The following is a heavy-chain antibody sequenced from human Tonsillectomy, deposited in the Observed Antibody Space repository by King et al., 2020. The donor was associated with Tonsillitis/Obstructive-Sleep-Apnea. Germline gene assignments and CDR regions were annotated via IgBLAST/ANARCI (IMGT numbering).Heavy chain of an antibody. CDR3: ARPDADCSGGSCSHYWFDP. D-gene: IGHD2-15*01. J-gene: IGHJ5*02. CDR2: INPNSGGT. CDR1: GYTFTGYY. V-gene: IGHV1-2*02. Sequence: QLVQSGAEVKKPGASVKVSCKASGYTFTGYYMHWVRQAPGQGLEWMGWINPNSGGTNYAQKFQGRVTMTRDTSISTAYMVLSRLRSGDTAVYFCARPDADCSGGSCSHYWFDPWGQGTLVTVSS.